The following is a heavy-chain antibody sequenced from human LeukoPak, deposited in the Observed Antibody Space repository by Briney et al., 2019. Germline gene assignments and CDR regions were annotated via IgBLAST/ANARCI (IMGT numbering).Heavy chain of an antibody. CDR2: IIPIFGTA. J-gene: IGHJ6*02. V-gene: IGHV1-69*13. CDR1: GGTFSSYA. CDR3: ARDSYYSSGRSYYYYGMDV. Sequence: SVKVSCKASGGTFSSYAISWVRQAPGQGLEWMGGIIPIFGTANYAQKFQGRVTITADESTSTAYMELSRLRSDDTAVYYCARDSYYSSGRSYYYYGMDVWGQGTTVTVSS. D-gene: IGHD6-19*01.